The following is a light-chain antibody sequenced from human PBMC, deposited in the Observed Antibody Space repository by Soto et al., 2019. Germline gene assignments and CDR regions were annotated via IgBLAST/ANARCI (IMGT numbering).Light chain of an antibody. V-gene: IGLV2-14*01. CDR1: SSDVGGYDY. J-gene: IGLJ1*01. CDR3: TSYTSSSTYV. CDR2: EVS. Sequence: QSALTQPASVSGSPGQSITISCTGISSDVGGYDYVSWYQQHPGKAPKLMIYEVSNRPSGVSNRFSGSKSGNTASLIISGLQADDEADYYCTSYTSSSTYVFGTGTKLTVL.